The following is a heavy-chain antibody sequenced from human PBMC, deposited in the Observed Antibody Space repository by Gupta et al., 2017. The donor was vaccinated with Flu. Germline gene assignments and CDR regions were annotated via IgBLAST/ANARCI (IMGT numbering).Heavy chain of an antibody. D-gene: IGHD1-14*01. Sequence: EVQLVESGGGLVQPGGSLRLSCKVSGFFFNNYEMTWVRQAPGKGLEWVSYISSRGTIKYYADSVKGRFTISRDTAKNSLYLQMNSLRVEDTAVYYCARDDTTLSYRYMDVWGKGTTVTVSS. J-gene: IGHJ6*03. CDR2: ISSRGTIK. V-gene: IGHV3-48*03. CDR3: ARDDTTLSYRYMDV. CDR1: GFFFNNYE.